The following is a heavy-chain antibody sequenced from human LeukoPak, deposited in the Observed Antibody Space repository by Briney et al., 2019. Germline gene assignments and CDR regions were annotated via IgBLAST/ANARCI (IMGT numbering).Heavy chain of an antibody. J-gene: IGHJ4*02. CDR2: ITYDGSSE. D-gene: IGHD6-13*01. CDR1: GFTFSNYG. Sequence: GTSLRLPCAASGFTFSNYGMHWVRQAPGKGLEWVATITYDGSSEYYADSVKDRFTVSRDNSKNTLYLQMSSLKTEDTAVYYCARTTGSSWIPDYWGQGTLVTVSS. V-gene: IGHV3-30*03. CDR3: ARTTGSSWIPDY.